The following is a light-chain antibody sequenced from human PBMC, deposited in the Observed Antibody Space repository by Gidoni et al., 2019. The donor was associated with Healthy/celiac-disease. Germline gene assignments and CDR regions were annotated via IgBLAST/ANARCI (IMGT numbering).Light chain of an antibody. V-gene: IGKV4-1*01. CDR2: WAS. CDR1: QSVLYSSNNKNY. Sequence: DIVMTQSPDSLAVSLGERATIHCKSSQSVLYSSNNKNYLAWYQQKPGQPPKLLIYWASTRESGVPDRFSGSGSGTDFTLTISSLQAEDVAVYYCQQYCSTPWTFGQGTKVEIK. CDR3: QQYCSTPWT. J-gene: IGKJ1*01.